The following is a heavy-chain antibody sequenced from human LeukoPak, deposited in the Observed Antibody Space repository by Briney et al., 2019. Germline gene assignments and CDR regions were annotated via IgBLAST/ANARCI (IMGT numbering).Heavy chain of an antibody. CDR3: ARGVSYYDSSGYVHFDY. D-gene: IGHD3-22*01. J-gene: IGHJ4*02. CDR1: GFTVSSNY. Sequence: PGGSLRLSCAASGFTVSSNYMSWVRQAPGKGLEWVSVIYSGGSTYYADSVKGRFTISRHNSKNTLYLQMNSLRAEDTAVYYCARGVSYYDSSGYVHFDYWGQGTLVTVSS. CDR2: IYSGGST. V-gene: IGHV3-53*04.